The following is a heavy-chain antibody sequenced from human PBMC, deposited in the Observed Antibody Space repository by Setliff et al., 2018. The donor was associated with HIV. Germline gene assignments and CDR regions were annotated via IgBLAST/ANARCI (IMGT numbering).Heavy chain of an antibody. CDR2: VSYAGTT. J-gene: IGHJ2*01. CDR1: GDSSGINY. Sequence: SETLSLTCTVSGDSSGINYWAWIRQPPGKGLEWIGSVSYAGTTYYNPSLEGRVSMSFDSSKNQFSLRLRSMAAADAATYYCARGLSSGWYGYWYFDLWGRGTLVTVSS. D-gene: IGHD6-19*01. CDR3: ARGLSSGWYGYWYFDL. V-gene: IGHV4-59*04.